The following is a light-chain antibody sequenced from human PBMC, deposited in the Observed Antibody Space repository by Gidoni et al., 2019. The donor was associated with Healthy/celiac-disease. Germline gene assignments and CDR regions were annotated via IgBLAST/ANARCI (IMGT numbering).Light chain of an antibody. CDR2: DAS. CDR1: QSVSSY. V-gene: IGKV3-11*01. CDR3: QQRSNWPRALT. Sequence: EIVLTQSPATLSLSPGERATLSCRASQSVSSYLAWYQQKPGQDPRLLIYDASNRATGIPARFSGSGSGTDFTLTSSSLEPEDFAVYYCQQRSNWPRALTFGGGTKVEIK. J-gene: IGKJ4*01.